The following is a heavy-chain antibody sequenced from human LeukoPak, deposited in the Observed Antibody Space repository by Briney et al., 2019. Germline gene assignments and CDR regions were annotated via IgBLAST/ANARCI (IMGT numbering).Heavy chain of an antibody. J-gene: IGHJ4*02. CDR1: GFTFSSYG. CDR3: ARDPVYYYDSSGYYYLDY. V-gene: IGHV3-30*03. D-gene: IGHD3-22*01. Sequence: PGGSLRLSCAASGFTFSSYGMHWVRQAPGKGLEWVAVISYDGNNKYYADSVKGRFTISRDNSKNTLYLQMNSLRAEDTAVYYCARDPVYYYDSSGYYYLDYWGQGTLVTVSS. CDR2: ISYDGNNK.